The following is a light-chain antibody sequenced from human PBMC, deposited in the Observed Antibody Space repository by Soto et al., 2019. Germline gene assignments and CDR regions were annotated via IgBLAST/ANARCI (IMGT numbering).Light chain of an antibody. V-gene: IGKV3-20*01. J-gene: IGKJ1*01. Sequence: EIGITQSPATLSFYPLEIATLSCRASQSVSSSYLAWYQQKPGQAPRLLINGASSRATGIPDRFSGSGSGTDFTLTISRLEPEDFAVYYCQQYGSSPWTFGQGTKVDIK. CDR2: GAS. CDR1: QSVSSSY. CDR3: QQYGSSPWT.